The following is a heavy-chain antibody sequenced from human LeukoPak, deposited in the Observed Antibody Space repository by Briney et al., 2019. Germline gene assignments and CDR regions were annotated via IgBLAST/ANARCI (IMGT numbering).Heavy chain of an antibody. V-gene: IGHV3-30-3*01. CDR2: ISYDGSNK. J-gene: IGHJ4*02. CDR3: ARVEMSGSYPFDY. D-gene: IGHD3-10*01. Sequence: GRSLRLSCAASGFTFSSYAMHWVRQAPGKGLEWVAVISYDGSNKYYADSVKGRFTISRDNSKNTLYLQMNSLRAEDTAVYYCARVEMSGSYPFDYWGQGTLVTVSS. CDR1: GFTFSSYA.